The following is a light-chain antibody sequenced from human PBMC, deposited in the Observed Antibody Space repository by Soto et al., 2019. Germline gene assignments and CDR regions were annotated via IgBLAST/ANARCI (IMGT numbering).Light chain of an antibody. CDR3: HPYDNPLRLT. CDR2: DAS. V-gene: IGKV1-33*01. CDR1: QDIRNR. J-gene: IGKJ3*01. Sequence: IQMTPSPPSLSASVGDRVTITCQASQDIRNRLHWYRQKPGKAPEVLIYDASNLATGVPSRFTGSGSDIDFTLSISSLQPEDIATYYCHPYDNPLRLTIGPGTKVNIQ.